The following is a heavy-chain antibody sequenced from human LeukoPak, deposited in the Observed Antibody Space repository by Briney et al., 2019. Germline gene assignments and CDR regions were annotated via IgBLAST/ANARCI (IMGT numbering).Heavy chain of an antibody. V-gene: IGHV1-8*03. D-gene: IGHD2-2*02. J-gene: IGHJ6*03. CDR2: MNPNSGHT. CDR3: ARVCESIVVVPAAIRNYYYYMDV. Sequence: ASVKVSCKASGSTLTSYDITWVRNAIGQWLEWVGWMNPNSGHTGYAQKFQRRVTITRNTSISTAYMELRSLRSEATAVYTSARVCESIVVVPAAIRNYYYYMDVWGKGTTVTVS. CDR1: GSTLTSYD.